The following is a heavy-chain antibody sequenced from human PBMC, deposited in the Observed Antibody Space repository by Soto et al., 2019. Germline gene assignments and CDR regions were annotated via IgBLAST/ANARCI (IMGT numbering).Heavy chain of an antibody. D-gene: IGHD6-6*01. V-gene: IGHV1-69*01. CDR3: ARASSSPPGEPYYYGMDV. CDR2: IIPIFGTA. CDR1: GGTFSSYA. Sequence: QVQLVQSGAEVKKPGSSVKVSCKASGGTFSSYAISWVRQAPGQGLEWMGGIIPIFGTANYAQKFQGRVTITADESTSTSYMELSSLRSEDTAVYYCARASSSPPGEPYYYGMDVWGQGTTVTVSS. J-gene: IGHJ6*02.